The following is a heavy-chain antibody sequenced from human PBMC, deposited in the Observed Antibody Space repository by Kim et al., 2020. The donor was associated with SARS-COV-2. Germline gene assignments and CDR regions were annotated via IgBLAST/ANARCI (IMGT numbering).Heavy chain of an antibody. CDR1: GGSISSYY. D-gene: IGHD5-18*01. CDR2: IYYSGST. Sequence: SETLSLTCTVSGGSISSYYWSWIRQPPGKGLEWIGYIYYSGSTNHNPSLKSRVTISVDTSKNQFSLKLSSVTAADTAVYYCARHTAMVFDYWGQGTLVTVSS. CDR3: ARHTAMVFDY. J-gene: IGHJ4*02. V-gene: IGHV4-59*08.